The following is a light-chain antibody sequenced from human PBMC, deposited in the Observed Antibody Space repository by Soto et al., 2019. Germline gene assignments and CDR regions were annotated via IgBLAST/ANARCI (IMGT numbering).Light chain of an antibody. CDR1: QGISSY. Sequence: AIRMTQSPSSFSASTGDRVTITCRASQGISSYLAWYQQKPGKAPKLLIYAASTLQSGVPSRFSGSGSGTDFTLTISCLQSEDFATYYCQQYYSYPPFGGGTKVEIK. CDR3: QQYYSYPP. CDR2: AAS. J-gene: IGKJ4*01. V-gene: IGKV1-8*01.